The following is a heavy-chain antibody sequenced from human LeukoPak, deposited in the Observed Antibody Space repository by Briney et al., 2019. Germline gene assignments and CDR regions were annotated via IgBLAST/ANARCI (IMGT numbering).Heavy chain of an antibody. CDR1: GFTFSRYW. CDR2: INQDGSEK. J-gene: IGHJ4*02. CDR3: ARDFEISSG. V-gene: IGHV3-7*01. Sequence: GGSLRLSCAASGFTFSRYWMSWVRQAPGKGLEWVANINQDGSEKYYVDSVKGRFTISRDNAKNSLYLQMNSLRAEDTAVYYCARDFEISSGWGQGTLVTVSS. D-gene: IGHD6-19*01.